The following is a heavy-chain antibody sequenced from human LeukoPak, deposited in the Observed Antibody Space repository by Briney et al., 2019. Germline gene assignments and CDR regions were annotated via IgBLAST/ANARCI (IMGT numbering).Heavy chain of an antibody. J-gene: IGHJ4*02. CDR2: ISYDGINQ. CDR3: ARDLLYSSSSDY. V-gene: IGHV3-30-3*01. D-gene: IGHD6-13*01. Sequence: GGSLRLSCAASGFIFSSYAMHWVRQAPGKGLEWVAVISYDGINQYYADSVKGRFTISRDNSKNTLYLQMNSLRAEDTAVYYCARDLLYSSSSDYWGQGTLVTVSS. CDR1: GFIFSSYA.